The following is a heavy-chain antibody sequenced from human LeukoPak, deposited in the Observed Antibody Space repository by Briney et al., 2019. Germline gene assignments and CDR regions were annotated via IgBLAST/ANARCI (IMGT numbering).Heavy chain of an antibody. CDR2: IYYSGST. D-gene: IGHD2-21*01. J-gene: IGHJ3*02. Sequence: SSETLSLTCTVSGGSISSNSYYWGWIRQPPGKGLEWIGSIYYSGSTYYNPSLKSRVTISVDTSKSQFSLKLSSVTAADTAVYYCGVLSGRLVIAILGDAFDIWGQGTMVTVSS. CDR3: GVLSGRLVIAILGDAFDI. CDR1: GGSISSNSYY. V-gene: IGHV4-39*01.